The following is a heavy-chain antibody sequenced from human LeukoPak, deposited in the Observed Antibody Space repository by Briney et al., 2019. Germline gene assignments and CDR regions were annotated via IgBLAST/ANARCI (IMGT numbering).Heavy chain of an antibody. D-gene: IGHD3-10*01. J-gene: IGHJ6*02. Sequence: SETPSLTCTVSGGSISSGGYYWSWIRQHPGKGLEWIGYIYYSGSTYYNPSLKSRVTISVDTSKNQFSLKLSSVTAADTAVYYCARAVVRGVPADYYYYGMDVWGQGTTVTVSS. CDR1: GGSISSGGYY. V-gene: IGHV4-31*03. CDR2: IYYSGST. CDR3: ARAVVRGVPADYYYYGMDV.